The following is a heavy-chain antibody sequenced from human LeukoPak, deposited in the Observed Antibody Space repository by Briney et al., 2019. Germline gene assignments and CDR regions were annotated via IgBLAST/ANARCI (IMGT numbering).Heavy chain of an antibody. J-gene: IGHJ4*02. CDR1: GFTFSSYA. V-gene: IGHV3-21*01. CDR3: ARGGSGLFEY. CDR2: ISSSSSHI. D-gene: IGHD2-15*01. Sequence: GGSLRLSCAASGFTFSSYAMNWVRQAPGKGLEWVSSISSSSSHIYYADSVTGRFTISRDNAKNSLYLQMNSLRAEDTSVYYCARGGSGLFEYWGQGTLVTVSS.